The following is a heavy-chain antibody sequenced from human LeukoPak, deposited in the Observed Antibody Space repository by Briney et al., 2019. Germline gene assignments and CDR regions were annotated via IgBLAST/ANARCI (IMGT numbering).Heavy chain of an antibody. Sequence: PSETLSLTCSVSGGSIISSGNYWAWIRQAPGKGLEWIGDIYYSGNTYYNPSLKSRVTISVDTSKNQFSLKLTSVTAVDTAVYYCARKFRERYFDHWGQGILVTVSS. CDR3: ARKFRERYFDH. V-gene: IGHV4-39*01. CDR1: GGSIISSGNY. CDR2: IYYSGNT. D-gene: IGHD5-24*01. J-gene: IGHJ4*02.